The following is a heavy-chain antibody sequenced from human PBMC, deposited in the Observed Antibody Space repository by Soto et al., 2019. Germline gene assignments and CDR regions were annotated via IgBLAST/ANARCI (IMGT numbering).Heavy chain of an antibody. J-gene: IGHJ3*02. CDR1: GFTVSSNY. D-gene: IGHD3-3*01. Sequence: GGSLRLSCAASGFTVSSNYMSWVRQAPGKGLEWISIIYSAGNTYYADSVKGRFTISRDNSMNTLYLQMNTLRAEDTAVYYCAKDPIPYYDFWSGYQNAFDIWGQGTMVTVSS. V-gene: IGHV3-53*01. CDR3: AKDPIPYYDFWSGYQNAFDI. CDR2: IYSAGNT.